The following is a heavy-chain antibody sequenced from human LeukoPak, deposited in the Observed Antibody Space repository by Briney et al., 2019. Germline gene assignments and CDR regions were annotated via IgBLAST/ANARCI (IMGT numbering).Heavy chain of an antibody. V-gene: IGHV1-18*04. CDR2: ISAYNGNT. CDR1: GYTFSNYI. Sequence: ASVKVSCKASGYTFSNYIISWVRQAPGQGLEWMGCISAYNGNTNYAQKIQGGVTMTTDTSTSTAYMELRSLRSDDTAIYYCARDRSSSDYWGQGTLVTVSS. D-gene: IGHD3-10*01. CDR3: ARDRSSSDY. J-gene: IGHJ4*02.